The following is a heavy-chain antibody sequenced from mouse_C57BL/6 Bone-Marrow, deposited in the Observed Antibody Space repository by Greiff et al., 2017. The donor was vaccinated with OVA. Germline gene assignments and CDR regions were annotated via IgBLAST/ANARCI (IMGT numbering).Heavy chain of an antibody. CDR2: ISSGSSTI. Sequence: EVKLMESGGGLVKPGGSLKLSCAASGFTFSDYGMHWVRQAPEKGLEWVAYISSGSSTIYYADTVKGRFTISRDNAKNTLFLQMTSLRSEDTAMYYCARVGDYDEGFYAMDYWGQGTSVTVSS. CDR1: GFTFSDYG. CDR3: ARVGDYDEGFYAMDY. D-gene: IGHD2-4*01. V-gene: IGHV5-17*01. J-gene: IGHJ4*01.